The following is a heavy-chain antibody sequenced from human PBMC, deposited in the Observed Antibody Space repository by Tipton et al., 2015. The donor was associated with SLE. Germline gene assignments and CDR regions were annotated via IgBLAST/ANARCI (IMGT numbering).Heavy chain of an antibody. CDR3: ARGMLTWRGAILGVDV. D-gene: IGHD2-8*01. CDR1: GGSISRNY. V-gene: IGHV4-59*08. J-gene: IGHJ6*02. Sequence: TLSLTCSVSGGSISRNYWIWIRQPPGEGLEWIGYISYGGGTNYNPSLKSRVTMSVDTAKNQFSLKLTSVTAADTAVYYCARGMLTWRGAILGVDVWGQGTTVTVSS. CDR2: ISYGGGT.